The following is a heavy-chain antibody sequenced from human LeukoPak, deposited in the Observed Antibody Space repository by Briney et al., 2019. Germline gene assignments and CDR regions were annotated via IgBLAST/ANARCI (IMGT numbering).Heavy chain of an antibody. V-gene: IGHV4-59*01. Sequence: SETLSLTCTVSGGSISSYYWNWIRQPPGKGLEWIGYIYYTGTTNYNPSLKSRVTMSVDTSKNQFSLKLTSVTAADTAVYYCARGTRGSGWSYYFDYWGQGTLVTVSS. CDR2: IYYTGTT. CDR1: GGSISSYY. D-gene: IGHD6-19*01. J-gene: IGHJ4*02. CDR3: ARGTRGSGWSYYFDY.